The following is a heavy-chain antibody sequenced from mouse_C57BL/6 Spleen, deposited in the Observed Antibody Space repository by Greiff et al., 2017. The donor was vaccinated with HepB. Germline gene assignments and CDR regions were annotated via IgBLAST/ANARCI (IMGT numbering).Heavy chain of an antibody. CDR1: GISITTGNYR. D-gene: IGHD2-1*01. CDR2: IYYSGTI. V-gene: IGHV3-5*01. CDR3: ARAPYGNYVNWYFDV. J-gene: IGHJ1*03. Sequence: VQLKESGPGLVKPSQTVFLTCTVTGISITTGNYRWSWIRQFPGNKLEWIGYIYYSGTITYNPSLTSRTTITRDTPKNQFFLEMNSLTAEDTATYYCARAPYGNYVNWYFDVWGTGTTVTVSS.